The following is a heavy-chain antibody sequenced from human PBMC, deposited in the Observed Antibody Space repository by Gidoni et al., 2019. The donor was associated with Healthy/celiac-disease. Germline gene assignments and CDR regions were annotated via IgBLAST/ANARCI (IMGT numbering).Heavy chain of an antibody. D-gene: IGHD2-21*02. CDR3: ARSRDIVVVTAFDY. J-gene: IGHJ4*02. CDR2: IYYSGST. CDR1: GGSISSSSYY. V-gene: IGHV4-39*01. Sequence: QLQLQESGPGLVKPSETLSLTCTVSGGSISSSSYYWGWIRQPQGKGLEWIGSIYYSGSTYYNPSLKSRVTISVDTSKNQFSLKLSSVTAADTAVYYCARSRDIVVVTAFDYWGQGTLVTVSS.